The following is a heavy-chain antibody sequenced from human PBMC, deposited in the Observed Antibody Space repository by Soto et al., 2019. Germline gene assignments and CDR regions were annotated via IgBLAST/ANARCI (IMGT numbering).Heavy chain of an antibody. CDR1: GGTFSSYT. J-gene: IGHJ4*02. D-gene: IGHD3-10*01. CDR2: IIPILGIA. V-gene: IGHV1-69*02. Sequence: SVKVSCNASGGTFSSYTISWVRQAPGQGLEWMGRIIPILGIANYAQKFQGRVTITADKSTSTAYMELSSLRSEDTAVYYCARVEVRGVMPVDYWGQGTLVTVSS. CDR3: ARVEVRGVMPVDY.